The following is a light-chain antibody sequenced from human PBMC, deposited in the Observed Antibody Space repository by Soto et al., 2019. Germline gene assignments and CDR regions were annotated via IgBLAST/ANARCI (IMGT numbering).Light chain of an antibody. V-gene: IGKV3-20*01. CDR3: QQYGSSRT. CDR1: PSVSSSY. J-gene: IGKJ1*01. CDR2: GAS. Sequence: EIVLPQSPGTLSLSPGERDTLSCRASPSVSSSYLAWYQQKRGQAPRHLIYGASSRATGIPDRFSGSGSGTDFALTISRLEPEDFAVYYCQQYGSSRTFGQGPKVEIK.